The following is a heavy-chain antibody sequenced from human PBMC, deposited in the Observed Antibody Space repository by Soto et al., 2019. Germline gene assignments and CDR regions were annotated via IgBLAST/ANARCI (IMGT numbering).Heavy chain of an antibody. Sequence: SLRLSCAASGFTFSSYTMNWVRQAPRKWLEWVSYISISGSTIYYADSVQGRFTISRENEKNSLYLQMNSLRAEDTAVYYCAEDYSSYGPFDYWGQGTLVTVSS. V-gene: IGHV3-48*01. CDR1: GFTFSSYT. D-gene: IGHD5-18*01. CDR2: ISISGSTI. J-gene: IGHJ4*02. CDR3: AEDYSSYGPFDY.